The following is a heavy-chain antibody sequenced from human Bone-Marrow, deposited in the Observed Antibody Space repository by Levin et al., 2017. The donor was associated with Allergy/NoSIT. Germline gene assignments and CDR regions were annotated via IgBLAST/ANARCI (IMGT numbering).Heavy chain of an antibody. Sequence: LSLTCAASGLTFSSYAMSWVRQAPGKGLEWVSAISGSGGSTYYADSVKGRFTISRDNSKNTLYLQMNSLRAEDTAVYYCAKDSAYYYYGMDVWGQGTTVTVSS. CDR1: GLTFSSYA. J-gene: IGHJ6*02. V-gene: IGHV3-23*01. CDR2: ISGSGGST. CDR3: AKDSAYYYYGMDV. D-gene: IGHD1-26*01.